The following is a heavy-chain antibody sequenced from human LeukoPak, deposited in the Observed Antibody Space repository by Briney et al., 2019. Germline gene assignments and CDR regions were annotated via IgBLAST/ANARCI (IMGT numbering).Heavy chain of an antibody. J-gene: IGHJ4*02. CDR3: ARTEIAARRLDY. CDR1: GFTFSSYE. D-gene: IGHD6-6*01. Sequence: GGSLRLSCAASGFTFSSYEMNWVRQAPGKGLEWVSYISSSGSTIYYADSVKGRFTISRDNAKNSLYLQMNSLRAEDTAVYYCARTEIAARRLDYWGQGTLVTVSS. CDR2: ISSSGSTI. V-gene: IGHV3-48*03.